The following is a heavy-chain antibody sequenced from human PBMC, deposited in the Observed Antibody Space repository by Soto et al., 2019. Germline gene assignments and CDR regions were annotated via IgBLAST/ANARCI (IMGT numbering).Heavy chain of an antibody. D-gene: IGHD5-12*01. Sequence: QVQLVESGGGVVQPGRSLRLSCAASGFTFSSYAMHWVRQAPGKGLEWVAVISYDGSNKYYADSVKGRFTISRDNSKNTLYLQMNSLRAEDTAVYYCARGRDGYNYVYVDYWGQGTLVTVSS. V-gene: IGHV3-30-3*01. CDR3: ARGRDGYNYVYVDY. J-gene: IGHJ4*02. CDR2: ISYDGSNK. CDR1: GFTFSSYA.